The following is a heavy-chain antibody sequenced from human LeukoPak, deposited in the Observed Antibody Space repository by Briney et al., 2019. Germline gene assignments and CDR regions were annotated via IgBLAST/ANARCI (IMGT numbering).Heavy chain of an antibody. V-gene: IGHV4-59*01. CDR3: ARVGSYYGSGSYGYYYYYYMDV. CDR1: GGSISSYY. Sequence: TPSETLSLTCTVSGGSISSYYWSWIRQPPGKGLEWIGYIYYSGSTNYNPSLKSRVTISVDTSKNQFSLKLSSVTAADTAVYYCARVGSYYGSGSYGYYYYYYMDVWGKGTTVAVSS. J-gene: IGHJ6*03. CDR2: IYYSGST. D-gene: IGHD3-10*01.